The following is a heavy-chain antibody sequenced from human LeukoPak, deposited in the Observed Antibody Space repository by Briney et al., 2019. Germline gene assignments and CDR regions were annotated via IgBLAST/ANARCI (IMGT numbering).Heavy chain of an antibody. J-gene: IGHJ1*01. D-gene: IGHD2-15*01. V-gene: IGHV1-8*03. CDR3: ARVGVMVAATDLYFQH. CDR2: MNPNSGNT. CDR1: GYTFTSYD. Sequence: VASVKVSCKASGYTFTSYDINWVRQATGQGLEWMGWMNPNSGNTGYAQKFQGRVTITRNTSISTAYMELSSLRSEDTAVYYCARVGVMVAATDLYFQHWGQGTLVTVSS.